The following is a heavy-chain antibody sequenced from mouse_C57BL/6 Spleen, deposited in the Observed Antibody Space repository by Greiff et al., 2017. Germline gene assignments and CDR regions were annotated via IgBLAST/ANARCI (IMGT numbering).Heavy chain of an antibody. Sequence: QVQLQQSGAELVKPGASVKMSCKASGYTFTSYYMHWVKQTPGQGLEWIGIIHPATGGTSYNQKFKGKATLTVDKSSSTAFMHLSSLTSEDSAVYYCARGRDGDHYWYFEGWGTGATVSVA. CDR3: ARGRDGDHYWYFEG. D-gene: IGHD2-13*01. CDR1: GYTFTSYY. J-gene: IGHJ1*03. V-gene: IGHV1-12*01. CDR2: IHPATGGT.